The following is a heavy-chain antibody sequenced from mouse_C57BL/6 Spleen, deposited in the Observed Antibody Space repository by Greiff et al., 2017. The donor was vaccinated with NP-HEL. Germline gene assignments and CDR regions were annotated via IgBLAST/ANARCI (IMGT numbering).Heavy chain of an antibody. Sequence: VQLQQSGPELVKPGASVKISCKASGYSFTSYYIHWVKQRPGQGLEWIGWLYPGSGNTTYNEKFKGKATLTAATSSSTAYMQLSSLTSEDSAVYSCVRLWGSYGYWYFDVWGTGTTVTVSS. CDR1: GYSFTSYY. J-gene: IGHJ1*03. CDR3: VRLWGSYGYWYFDV. D-gene: IGHD1-1*02. CDR2: LYPGSGNT. V-gene: IGHV1-66*01.